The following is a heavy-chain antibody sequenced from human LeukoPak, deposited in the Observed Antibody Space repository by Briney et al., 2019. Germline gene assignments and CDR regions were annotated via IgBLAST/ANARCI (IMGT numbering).Heavy chain of an antibody. CDR3: ARELPPLEKYYFDY. CDR1: GFTFRSYG. D-gene: IGHD3-3*01. Sequence: PGGSLRLSCAASGFTFRSYGMHWVRQAPGKWLQWVAVIWYDGSNKYYADSVKGRFTISRDNSKNTLSLQMNSLRAEDTAVYYCARELPPLEKYYFDYWGQGTLVTVSS. CDR2: IWYDGSNK. J-gene: IGHJ4*02. V-gene: IGHV3-33*01.